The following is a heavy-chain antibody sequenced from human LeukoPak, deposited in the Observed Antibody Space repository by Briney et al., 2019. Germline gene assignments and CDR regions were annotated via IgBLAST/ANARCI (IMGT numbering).Heavy chain of an antibody. V-gene: IGHV3-15*01. CDR1: GFTFSSYA. D-gene: IGHD3-10*01. Sequence: GGSLRLSCAASGFTFSSYAMSWVRQAPGKGLEWVGRIKSNTDGGTTDYAAPVKGRFTISRDDSKNTLYLQMNSLKTEDTAVYYCTTETMVRGVILSKKGDYWGQGTLVTVSS. J-gene: IGHJ4*02. CDR3: TTETMVRGVILSKKGDY. CDR2: IKSNTDGGTT.